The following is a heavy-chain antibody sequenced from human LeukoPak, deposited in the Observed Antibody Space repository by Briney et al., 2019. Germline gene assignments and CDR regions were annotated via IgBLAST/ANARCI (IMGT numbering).Heavy chain of an antibody. D-gene: IGHD1-1*01. CDR1: GGSLSSGSYY. J-gene: IGHJ6*02. CDR2: IYTSGST. Sequence: SQTLSLTCTVSGGSLSSGSYYWSWIRQPAGRGLEWLGRIYTSGSTNYNPSLKSRVTISVDTSKNQFSLKLSSVTAADTAVYYCATTTGVYYYGMDVWGQGTTVTVSS. V-gene: IGHV4-61*02. CDR3: ATTTGVYYYGMDV.